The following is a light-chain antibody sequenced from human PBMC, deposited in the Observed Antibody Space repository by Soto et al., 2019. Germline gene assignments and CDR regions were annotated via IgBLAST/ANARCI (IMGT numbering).Light chain of an antibody. V-gene: IGKV3-15*01. CDR2: GAS. Sequence: EIVMTQSPATLSVSPGERAALSCRASQSVNSDLAWYQQKPGQAPRLLIYGASTRATGIPARFSGSGSGTEFTLTISSLQSEDFALYYCQQHKTFPSLTFGGGTKVEIK. J-gene: IGKJ4*01. CDR3: QQHKTFPSLT. CDR1: QSVNSD.